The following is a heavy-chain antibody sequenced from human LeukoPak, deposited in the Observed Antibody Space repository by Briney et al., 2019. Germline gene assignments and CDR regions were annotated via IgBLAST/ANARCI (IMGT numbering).Heavy chain of an antibody. D-gene: IGHD3-9*01. Sequence: PGGSLRLSCAASGFTFSSYWTHWVRQAPGKGLVWVSRINSDGSSTSYADSVKGRFTISRDNAKNTLYLQMNSLRAEDTAVYYCARDPGRYYDILTGPDYWGQGTLVTVSS. J-gene: IGHJ4*02. CDR3: ARDPGRYYDILTGPDY. V-gene: IGHV3-74*01. CDR2: INSDGSST. CDR1: GFTFSSYW.